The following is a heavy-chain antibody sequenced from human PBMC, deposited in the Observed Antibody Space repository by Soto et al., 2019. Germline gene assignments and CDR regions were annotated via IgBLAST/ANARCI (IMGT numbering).Heavy chain of an antibody. J-gene: IGHJ6*02. D-gene: IGHD5-12*01. Sequence: QVQLQESGPGLVKPSETLSVTCSVSGGSIRDYYWSWIRQPAGKGLEWIGRMYISGSTKYNPSLKRRVTMSADTSVKQFSLNLISVTAADTATYYCARMYNSGFYRPEGDYYFYGMDVWGQGTTVTVSS. CDR3: ARMYNSGFYRPEGDYYFYGMDV. CDR1: GGSIRDYY. V-gene: IGHV4-4*07. CDR2: MYISGST.